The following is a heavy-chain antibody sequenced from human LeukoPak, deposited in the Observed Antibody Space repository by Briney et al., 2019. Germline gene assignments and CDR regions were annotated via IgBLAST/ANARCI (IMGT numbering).Heavy chain of an antibody. CDR3: ALGQFSDSSYLDY. D-gene: IGHD3-22*01. CDR1: GDSVSSGSYY. CDR2: MFYSGSV. V-gene: IGHV4-61*01. J-gene: IGHJ4*02. Sequence: PSETLSLTCTVSGDSVSSGSYYWSWIRQPPGKGLEWIGYMFYSGSVNYNPYLKSRVTISVDTSKNQFSLKLNSVTAADTAVYYCALGQFSDSSYLDYWGQGALVTVSS.